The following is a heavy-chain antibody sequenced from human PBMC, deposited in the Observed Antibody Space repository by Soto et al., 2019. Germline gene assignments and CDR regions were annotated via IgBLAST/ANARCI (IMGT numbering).Heavy chain of an antibody. D-gene: IGHD6-13*01. Sequence: ASVKVSCKASGYTFTGDYMHWVRQAPGQGLEWMGWINPNSGGTNYAQKFQGWVTMTRDTSISTAYMELSRLRSDDTAVYYCARDLIAAAGFLDYYYYYGMDVWGQGTTVTAP. CDR3: ARDLIAAAGFLDYYYYYGMDV. CDR2: INPNSGGT. J-gene: IGHJ6*02. CDR1: GYTFTGDY. V-gene: IGHV1-2*04.